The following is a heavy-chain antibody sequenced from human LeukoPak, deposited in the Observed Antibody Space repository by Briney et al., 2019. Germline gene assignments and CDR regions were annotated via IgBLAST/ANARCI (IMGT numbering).Heavy chain of an antibody. CDR1: GGSFSGYY. CDR3: AGSIAARPWDY. Sequence: PSETLSLTCAVYGGSFSGYYWSWIRQPPGKGLEWIGEINHSGSTNYNPSLKSRVTISVDTSKNQFSLKLSSVTAADTAVYYCAGSIAARPWDYWGQGTLVTVSS. D-gene: IGHD6-6*01. V-gene: IGHV4-34*01. CDR2: INHSGST. J-gene: IGHJ4*02.